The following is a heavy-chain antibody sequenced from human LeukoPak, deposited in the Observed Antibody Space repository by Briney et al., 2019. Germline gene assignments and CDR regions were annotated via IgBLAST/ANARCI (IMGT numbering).Heavy chain of an antibody. CDR2: IYPGDSDT. CDR1: GYSFTSYW. V-gene: IGHV5-51*01. D-gene: IGHD6-19*01. J-gene: IGHJ4*02. CDR3: ARHFSPGRGMEQWLVGFDY. Sequence: GESLKISCKGSGYSFTSYWIGWVRQMPGKGLEWMGIIYPGDSDTRYSPSFQGQVTISADKSISTAYLQWSSLKASDTAMYYCARHFSPGRGMEQWLVGFDYWGQGTLVTVSS.